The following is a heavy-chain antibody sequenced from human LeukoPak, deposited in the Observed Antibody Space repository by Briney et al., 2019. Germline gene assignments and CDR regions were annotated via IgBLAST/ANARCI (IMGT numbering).Heavy chain of an antibody. D-gene: IGHD3-16*01. J-gene: IGHJ4*02. V-gene: IGHV3-13*01. Sequence: GGSLRLSCAASGFTFSSYDMHWVRQATGKGLEWVSAIGTAGDTYYPRSVKGRFTISRENAKNSLYLQMNSLSAGDTAVYYCARGSPLGIFDYWGQGTLVTVSS. CDR2: IGTAGDT. CDR1: GFTFSSYD. CDR3: ARGSPLGIFDY.